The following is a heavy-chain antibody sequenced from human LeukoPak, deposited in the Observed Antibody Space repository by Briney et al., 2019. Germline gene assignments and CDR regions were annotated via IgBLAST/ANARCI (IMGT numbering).Heavy chain of an antibody. CDR2: IHHSGSRFETGST. CDR1: GFFIANNNY. J-gene: IGHJ1*01. D-gene: IGHD6-19*01. V-gene: IGHV4-38-2*02. Sequence: SETLSLTCTVSGFFIANNNYRGWIRQSPGKGLEGMGSIHHSGSRFETGSTHYNPSFRVRISVSADPSKNHFSLTLRSVTAADTGVYFCARNASSGFFNDWSQGTLVTVSS. CDR3: ARNASSGFFND.